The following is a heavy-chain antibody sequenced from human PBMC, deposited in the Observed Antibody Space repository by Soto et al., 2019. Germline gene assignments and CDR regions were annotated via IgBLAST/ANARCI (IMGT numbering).Heavy chain of an antibody. CDR3: ARESEDLTSNFDY. CDR1: GFTFSRYS. V-gene: IGHV3-21*01. Sequence: EVQLVESGGGLVRPGGSLRLSCAASGFTFSRYSMNWVRQAPGKGLEWVSSISSTTNYIDYADSMKGRFTVSRDNAKNSVYLDMNSLSSEDTAVYYCARESEDLTSNFDYWCQGTLVTVSS. CDR2: ISSTTNYI. J-gene: IGHJ4*02.